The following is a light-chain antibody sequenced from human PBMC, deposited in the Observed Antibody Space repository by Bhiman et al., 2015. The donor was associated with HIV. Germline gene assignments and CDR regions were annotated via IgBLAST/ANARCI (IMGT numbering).Light chain of an antibody. CDR2: QDN. CDR1: KLGDKY. Sequence: SFELTQPPSVSVSPGQTASIPCSGDKLGDKYACWYQQRPGQSPVLVIYQDNKRPSGIPGRFSGSNSGNTATLTISGTQAMDEADYYCQAWDSSTVVFGGGTKLTVL. V-gene: IGLV3-1*01. J-gene: IGLJ2*01. CDR3: QAWDSSTVV.